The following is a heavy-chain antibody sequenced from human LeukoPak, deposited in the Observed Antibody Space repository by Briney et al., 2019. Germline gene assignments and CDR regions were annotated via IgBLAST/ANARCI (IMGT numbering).Heavy chain of an antibody. Sequence: ASVKVSCKASGYTFTSYGISWVRQAPGQGLEWMGWISAYNGNTNYAQNLQGRVTMTTDTSTSTTYMELRSLRSDDTAVYYCARDLGDSSGYYEWYYYYYGMDVWGQGTTVTVSS. J-gene: IGHJ6*02. V-gene: IGHV1-18*01. D-gene: IGHD3-22*01. CDR3: ARDLGDSSGYYEWYYYYYGMDV. CDR2: ISAYNGNT. CDR1: GYTFTSYG.